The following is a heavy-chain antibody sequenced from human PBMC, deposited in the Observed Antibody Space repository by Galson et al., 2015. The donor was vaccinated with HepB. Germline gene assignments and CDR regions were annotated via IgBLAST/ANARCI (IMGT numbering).Heavy chain of an antibody. Sequence: SVKVSCKASGYTFTSYGISWVRQAPGQGLEWMGWISAYNGNTNYAQKLQGRVTMTTDTSTSTAYMELRSLRSDDTAVYYCARDRRTTVTTGGGFDYWGQGTLVTVSS. CDR1: GYTFTSYG. V-gene: IGHV1-18*01. D-gene: IGHD4-17*01. CDR3: ARDRRTTVTTGGGFDY. J-gene: IGHJ4*02. CDR2: ISAYNGNT.